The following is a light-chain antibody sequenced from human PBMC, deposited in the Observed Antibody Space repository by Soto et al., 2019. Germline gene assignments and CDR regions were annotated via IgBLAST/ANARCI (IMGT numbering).Light chain of an antibody. Sequence: DIVMTQSPDSLAVSLGERATINCKSSQSVLYSSNNKNYLAWYRQKPGQPPKLIIYWASIRESGVPDRISGSGSGTDFTLPISSLHAEDVAVYYCKQYYSTPPYTFGQGTKLEIK. J-gene: IGKJ2*01. CDR3: KQYYSTPPYT. CDR2: WAS. V-gene: IGKV4-1*01. CDR1: QSVLYSSNNKNY.